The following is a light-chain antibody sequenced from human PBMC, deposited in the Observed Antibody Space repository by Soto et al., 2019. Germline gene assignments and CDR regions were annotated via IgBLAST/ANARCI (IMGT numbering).Light chain of an antibody. CDR1: STDVGGYNY. V-gene: IGLV2-14*01. J-gene: IGLJ3*02. CDR2: DVS. Sequence: QSDLTQSASVSGSPGQAITISCTGTSTDVGGYNYVSWYQQHPGKAPKLIIYDVSNRPSGVSTRFSGSKSGNTASLTISVLQAEDDAVYSCCSYTSTNSWVFGGGTKLTVL. CDR3: CSYTSTNSWV.